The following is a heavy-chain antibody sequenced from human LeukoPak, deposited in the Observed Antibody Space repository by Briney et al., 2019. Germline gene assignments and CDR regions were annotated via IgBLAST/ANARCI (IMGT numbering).Heavy chain of an antibody. D-gene: IGHD3-10*01. CDR2: IYTRGTT. CDR1: GGSINSGDNY. J-gene: IGHJ4*02. V-gene: IGHV4-30-4*01. CDR3: ARIEGNSGYGWSHFDY. Sequence: SETLSLTCTVSGGSINSGDNYWSWIRQPPGKGLEWIGFIYTRGTTYYNPSLKSRVSISIDTSRNQFSLKLNSVTAADTAVYYCARIEGNSGYGWSHFDYWGQGRLVTVSS.